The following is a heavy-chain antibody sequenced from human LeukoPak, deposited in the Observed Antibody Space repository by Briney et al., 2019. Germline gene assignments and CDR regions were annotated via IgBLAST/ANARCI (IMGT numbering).Heavy chain of an antibody. V-gene: IGHV3-23*01. Sequence: GGSLRLSCAASGFTFSNYALSWFRQAPGKGLEWVSAISGSGGSTYFADSVKGRFTISRDNSKNTLYLQMNSLSAEDTAVYYCAREDPGHWRRRAFAIWAEGPVVTVTS. CDR1: GFTFSNYA. CDR3: AREDPGHWRRRAFAI. J-gene: IGHJ3*02. CDR2: ISGSGGST. D-gene: IGHD1-1*01.